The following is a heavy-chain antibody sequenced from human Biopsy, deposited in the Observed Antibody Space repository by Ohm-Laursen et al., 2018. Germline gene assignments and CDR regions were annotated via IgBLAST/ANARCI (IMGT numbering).Heavy chain of an antibody. V-gene: IGHV3-33*06. D-gene: IGHD2-8*01. J-gene: IGHJ4*02. CDR3: AKCMTGGSNYYFHH. CDR2: IWYDGSNK. Sequence: SLRLSCPASGFTFSSYGMHWVRQAPGKGLEWVAAIWYDGSNKNYADSVKGRFTISRDNSKNTLYLQMNSLRGEDTDAYYCAKCMTGGSNYYFHHCGQGTLVTGSS. CDR1: GFTFSSYG.